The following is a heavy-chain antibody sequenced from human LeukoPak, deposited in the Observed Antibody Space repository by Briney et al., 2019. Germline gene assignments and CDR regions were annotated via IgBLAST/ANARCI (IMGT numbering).Heavy chain of an antibody. J-gene: IGHJ4*02. CDR1: GGSISSYY. CDR2: IYYSGST. V-gene: IGHV4-59*01. CDR3: ARDAGSATSLFDY. D-gene: IGHD2-2*01. Sequence: SETLSLTCTVSGGSISSYYWSWIRQPPGKGLEWIGYIYYSGSTNYNPSLKSRVAISVDTSKNQFSLKLSSVTAADTAVYYCARDAGSATSLFDYWGQGTLVTISS.